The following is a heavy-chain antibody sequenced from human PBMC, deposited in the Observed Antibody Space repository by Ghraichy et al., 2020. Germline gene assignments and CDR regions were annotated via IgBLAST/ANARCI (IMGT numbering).Heavy chain of an antibody. D-gene: IGHD4-17*01. CDR2: VNHSGGT. J-gene: IGHJ6*02. CDR1: GGFFTGYY. CDR3: ARQIKRRQFSDYQGKNYYYDYGLDV. V-gene: IGHV4-34*01. Sequence: SETLSLTCTVYGGFFTGYYWTWIRQPPGKGLEWIGEVNHSGGTNYNPSLKTRVTISVDTSKNQFSLKLTSVTAADAALYYCARQIKRRQFSDYQGKNYYYDYGLDVWGQGTTVTVSS.